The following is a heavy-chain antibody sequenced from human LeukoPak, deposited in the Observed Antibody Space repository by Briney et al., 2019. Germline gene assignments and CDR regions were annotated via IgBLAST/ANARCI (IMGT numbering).Heavy chain of an antibody. CDR3: ATEMYYDGSGPHFDY. J-gene: IGHJ4*02. CDR1: GGSISSSNW. Sequence: SETLSLTCAASGGSISSSNWWSWVRQPPGKGLEWFGEIFHTGNTNYNPSLKSRVTISADQSKNQFSLKLSSVTAADTAVYYCATEMYYDGSGPHFDYWGQGTLVTVSS. CDR2: IFHTGNT. D-gene: IGHD3-22*01. V-gene: IGHV4-4*02.